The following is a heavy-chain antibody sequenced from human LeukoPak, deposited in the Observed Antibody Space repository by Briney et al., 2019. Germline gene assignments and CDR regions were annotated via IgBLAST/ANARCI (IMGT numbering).Heavy chain of an antibody. J-gene: IGHJ6*03. V-gene: IGHV3-9*01. D-gene: IGHD6-13*01. CDR2: ISWNSGSI. CDR3: ARDSSSWYSYYYYMDV. Sequence: PGRSLRLSCAASGFTFDDYAMHWVRQAPGKGLEWVSGISWNSGSIGYADSVKGRFTISRDNAKNSLYLQMNSLRAEDTAVYYCARDSSSWYSYYYYMDVWGKGTTVIVSS. CDR1: GFTFDDYA.